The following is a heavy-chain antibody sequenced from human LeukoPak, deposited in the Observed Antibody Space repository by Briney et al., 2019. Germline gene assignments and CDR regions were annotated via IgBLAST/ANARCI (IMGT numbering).Heavy chain of an antibody. J-gene: IGHJ4*02. V-gene: IGHV3-23*01. CDR1: GFTFDDYG. D-gene: IGHD2-2*01. CDR3: AKDMGYCSSATCYGLDY. CDR2: VSGGGGTT. Sequence: GGSLRLSCAASGFTFDDYGMSWVRQAPGKGLEWVSTVSGGGGTTYYADSVKGRFTISRDNSKNTLFPQMNSLRAEDTAIYYCAKDMGYCSSATCYGLDYWGQGTLVTVSS.